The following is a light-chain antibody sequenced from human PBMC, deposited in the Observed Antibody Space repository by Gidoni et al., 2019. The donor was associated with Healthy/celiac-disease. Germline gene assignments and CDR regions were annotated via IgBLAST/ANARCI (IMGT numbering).Light chain of an antibody. J-gene: IGKJ1*01. CDR3: KQYYSTPRT. Sequence: IVMTQSPDSLAVSLGERATINCKSSQSVLYSSNNKNYLAWYQQKPGQPPKLLIYWASTRETGVPDRFSGSGSGTDFTLTISSLQAEDVAVYYCKQYYSTPRTFGQGTKVEIK. CDR2: WAS. CDR1: QSVLYSSNNKNY. V-gene: IGKV4-1*01.